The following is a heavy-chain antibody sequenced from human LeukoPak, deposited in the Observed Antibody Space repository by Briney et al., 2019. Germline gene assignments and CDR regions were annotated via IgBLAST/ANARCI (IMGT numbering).Heavy chain of an antibody. CDR2: VSSYNGDT. D-gene: IGHD5-18*01. CDR1: GYTFNNYG. J-gene: IGHJ5*02. Sequence: GASVKVSCKASGYTFNNYGISWVRQAPGQGLEWMGWVSSYNGDTNYAQKFQGRVTMSTDTSTSTAYMELRSLRSEDTAVYYCARVTHTELSTWFDPWGQGTLVTVSS. V-gene: IGHV1-18*01. CDR3: ARVTHTELSTWFDP.